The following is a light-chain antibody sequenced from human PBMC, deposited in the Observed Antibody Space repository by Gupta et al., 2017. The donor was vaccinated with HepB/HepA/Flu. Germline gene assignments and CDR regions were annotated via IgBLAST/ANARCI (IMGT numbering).Light chain of an antibody. CDR3: QQHNNYPWT. Sequence: DIQITPSPSTLSASVGDRVTITCRASQNTGYWLAWLQQKPGKAPNLLISKTSTLESGVPSRISSGGAGTEFTLTISSLQPDDFSTYYCQQHNNYPWTFGQGTKVEIK. J-gene: IGKJ1*01. CDR2: KTS. V-gene: IGKV1-5*03. CDR1: QNTGYW.